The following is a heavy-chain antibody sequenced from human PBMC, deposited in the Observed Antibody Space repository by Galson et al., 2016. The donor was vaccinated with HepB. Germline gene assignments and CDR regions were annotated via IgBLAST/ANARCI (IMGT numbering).Heavy chain of an antibody. CDR3: ARLRGNALRYFDI. V-gene: IGHV4-39*02. J-gene: IGHJ2*01. Sequence: EPLSLTCSVSGDSISSSFDYWGWIRQPPGKGLEWIATVYYTGSTYYSPSLKSRITVSVDTSNNLFSLRLSSVTAADTAVYFCARLRGNALRYFDIWGRGTLVTVSS. D-gene: IGHD4-23*01. CDR2: VYYTGST. CDR1: GDSISSSFDY.